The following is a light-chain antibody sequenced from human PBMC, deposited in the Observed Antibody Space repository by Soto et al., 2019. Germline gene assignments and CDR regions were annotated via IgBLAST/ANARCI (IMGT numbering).Light chain of an antibody. V-gene: IGKV3-15*01. Sequence: EIVMTQSPATLSVSPGERAILSCSASQSIRTNVAWYQQRPGQAPRLLIYGASTRATDIPARFSGSGSGTEFTLTISSLQSEDFALYYCQQYNHWTSITCGQGTRLEF. CDR3: QQYNHWTSIT. CDR1: QSIRTN. CDR2: GAS. J-gene: IGKJ5*01.